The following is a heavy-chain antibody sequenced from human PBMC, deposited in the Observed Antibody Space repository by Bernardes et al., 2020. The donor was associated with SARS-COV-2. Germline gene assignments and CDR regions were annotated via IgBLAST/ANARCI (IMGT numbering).Heavy chain of an antibody. CDR3: AHRVGWYRGAGFDY. Sequence: SGPTLVKPTQTLTLTCTFSGFSLSTSGVGVGWIRQPPGKALEWLALIYWDDDKRYSPSLKSRLTITKDTSKNQVVLTMTNMDPVDTATYYCAHRVGWYRGAGFDYWGQGTLVTVSS. J-gene: IGHJ4*02. D-gene: IGHD6-19*01. CDR1: GFSLSTSGVG. CDR2: IYWDDDK. V-gene: IGHV2-5*02.